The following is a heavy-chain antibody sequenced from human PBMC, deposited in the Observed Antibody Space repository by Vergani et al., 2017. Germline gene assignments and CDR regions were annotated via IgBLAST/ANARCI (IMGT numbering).Heavy chain of an antibody. D-gene: IGHD6-19*01. CDR1: GGTFSSYA. J-gene: IGHJ6*03. V-gene: IGHV1-69*14. Sequence: QVQLVQSGAEVKKPGSSVKVSCKASGGTFSSYAISWVRQAPGQGLEWMGRIIPIFGTANYAQKFQGRVTITADKSTGTAYMELSSLRSEDTAVYYCAGLAEPDYYYYCNXMDVWGKGSTVTVSS. CDR2: IIPIFGTA. CDR3: AGLAEPDYYYYCNXMDV.